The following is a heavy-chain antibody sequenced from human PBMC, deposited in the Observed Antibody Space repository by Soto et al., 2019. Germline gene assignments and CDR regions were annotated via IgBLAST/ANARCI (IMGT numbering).Heavy chain of an antibody. CDR2: IYYSGST. CDR1: GGSISSSSYY. D-gene: IGHD3-10*01. J-gene: IGHJ4*02. Sequence: PSETLSLTXTVSGGSISSSSYYWGWIRQPPGKGLEWIGSIYYSGSTYYNPSLKSRVTISVDTSKNQFSLKLSSVTAADTAVYYCARRRGAILKYYFDYWGQGTLVTVSS. V-gene: IGHV4-39*01. CDR3: ARRRGAILKYYFDY.